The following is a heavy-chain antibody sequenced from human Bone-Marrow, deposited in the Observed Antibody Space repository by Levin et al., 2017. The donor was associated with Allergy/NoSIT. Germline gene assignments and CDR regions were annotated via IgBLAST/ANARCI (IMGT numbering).Heavy chain of an antibody. V-gene: IGHV5-51*07. Sequence: GESLKISCKGSGYSFTRHWIAWVHQVPGRGLEWIGIIYPVDSDTRYSPSFQGQVTISADKSISTAYLQWSSLKTSDTAIYYCARQLSTVGAFDYWGQGTLVSVSS. D-gene: IGHD4-11*01. CDR1: GYSFTRHW. CDR3: ARQLSTVGAFDY. CDR2: IYPVDSDT. J-gene: IGHJ4*02.